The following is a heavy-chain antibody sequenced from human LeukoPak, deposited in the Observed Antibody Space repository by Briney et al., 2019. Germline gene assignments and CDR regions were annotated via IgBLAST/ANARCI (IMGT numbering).Heavy chain of an antibody. V-gene: IGHV3-48*03. D-gene: IGHD3-10*01. Sequence: GGSLRLSCAASGFTFSSYEMNWVRQAPGKGLEWVSYISSSGSTIYYADSVKGRFTISRDNAKNSLYLQMNSLRAEDTAVYYCARATGVGNTQLLWFGDPSHGDAFDIWGQGTMVTVSS. CDR3: ARATGVGNTQLLWFGDPSHGDAFDI. CDR1: GFTFSSYE. CDR2: ISSSGSTI. J-gene: IGHJ3*02.